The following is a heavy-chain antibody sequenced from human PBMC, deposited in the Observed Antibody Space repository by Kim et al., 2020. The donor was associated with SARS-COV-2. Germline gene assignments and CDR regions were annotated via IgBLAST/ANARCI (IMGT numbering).Heavy chain of an antibody. CDR1: GGTFSSYA. V-gene: IGHV1-69*13. Sequence: SVKVSCKASGGTFSSYAISWVRQAPGQGLEWMGGIIPIFGTANYAQKFQGRVTITADESTSTAYMELSSLRSEDTAVYYCARSLLRYYYDSSPQGYFDYWGQGTLVTVSS. CDR2: IIPIFGTA. CDR3: ARSLLRYYYDSSPQGYFDY. J-gene: IGHJ4*02. D-gene: IGHD3-22*01.